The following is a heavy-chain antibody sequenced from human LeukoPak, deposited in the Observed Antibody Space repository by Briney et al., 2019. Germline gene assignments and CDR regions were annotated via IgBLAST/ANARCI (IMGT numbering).Heavy chain of an antibody. CDR2: ISSSGTTI. V-gene: IGHV3-48*03. Sequence: PGGSLRLSCAASGFTFSNYEMNWVRQAPGKGLEWVSYISSSGTTIYYADSVKGRFTISRDNAKNSLYLQMNSLRAEDTAVYYCARGGNYYHSSGYAWFDFWGQGTLVTVSS. J-gene: IGHJ5*01. D-gene: IGHD3-22*01. CDR3: ARGGNYYHSSGYAWFDF. CDR1: GFTFSNYE.